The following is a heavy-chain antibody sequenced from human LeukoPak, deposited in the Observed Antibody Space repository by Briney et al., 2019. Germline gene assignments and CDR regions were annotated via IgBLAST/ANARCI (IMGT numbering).Heavy chain of an antibody. D-gene: IGHD3-10*01. J-gene: IGHJ4*02. V-gene: IGHV3-48*01. CDR1: GFTFSSYS. CDR2: ISSSSSTI. CDR3: ARDLSYGSGSYYKPRYFDY. Sequence: GGPLRLSCAASGFTFSSYSMNWVRQAPGKGLEWVSYISSSSSTIYYADSVKGRFTISRDNAKNSLYLQMNSLRAEDTAVYYCARDLSYGSGSYYKPRYFDYWGQGTLVTVSS.